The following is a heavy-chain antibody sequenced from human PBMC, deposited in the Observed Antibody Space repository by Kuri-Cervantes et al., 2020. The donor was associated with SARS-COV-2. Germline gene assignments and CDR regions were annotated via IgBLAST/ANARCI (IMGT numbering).Heavy chain of an antibody. J-gene: IGHJ3*02. CDR3: ARCPYYYDSSGSNDAFDI. D-gene: IGHD3-22*01. Sequence: SETLSLTCTVSGGSVSCSSYYWGWIRQPPGKGLEWIGSIYYSGSTYYNPSLKSRVTISVDTSKNQFSLKLSSVTAADTAVYYCARCPYYYDSSGSNDAFDIWGQGTMVTVSS. V-gene: IGHV4-39*01. CDR2: IYYSGST. CDR1: GGSVSCSSYY.